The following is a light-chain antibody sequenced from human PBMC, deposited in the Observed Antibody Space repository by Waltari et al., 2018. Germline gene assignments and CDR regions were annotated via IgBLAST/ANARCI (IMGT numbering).Light chain of an antibody. CDR1: QGISSA. V-gene: IGKV1-13*02. CDR3: QQFNSYPTWT. CDR2: DAS. J-gene: IGKJ1*01. Sequence: AIPLTQSPSSLSASVGDRVTITCRASQGISSALAWYQQKPGKAPKLLIYDASSLESGVPSRFSGSGSGTDFTLTISSLQPEDFATYYCQQFNSYPTWTFGQGTKVEIK.